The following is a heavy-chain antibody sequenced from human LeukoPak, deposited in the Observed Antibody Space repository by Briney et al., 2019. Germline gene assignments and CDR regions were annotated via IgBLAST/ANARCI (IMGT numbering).Heavy chain of an antibody. CDR2: INPDTSGT. J-gene: IGHJ4*02. CDR3: ARAGYKNGYDY. V-gene: IGHV3-74*03. CDR1: GFTFSSHW. Sequence: GGSLRLSCAASGFTFSSHWMNWVRQVPGKGLMWVSRINPDTSGTAYAESGKGRFTISRDNAKDTLYLQMNSLTAEDTAVYYCARAGYKNGYDYWGQGTLVIVSS. D-gene: IGHD5-24*01.